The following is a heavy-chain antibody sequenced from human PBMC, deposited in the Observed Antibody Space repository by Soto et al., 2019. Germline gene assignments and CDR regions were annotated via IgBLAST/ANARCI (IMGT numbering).Heavy chain of an antibody. J-gene: IGHJ4*02. CDR3: VKGRTSVPGTIEFDF. V-gene: IGHV3-30*18. CDR1: GFTFSSYD. CDR2: ISYHGNNK. D-gene: IGHD1-1*01. Sequence: GGSLRLSCSASGFTFSSYDMHWVRQAPGKGLEWVAGISYHGNNKYYTDSAKGRFTISRDNSENTLYLQMNSLIPEDTGVYYCVKGRTSVPGTIEFDFWGQGTLVTVSS.